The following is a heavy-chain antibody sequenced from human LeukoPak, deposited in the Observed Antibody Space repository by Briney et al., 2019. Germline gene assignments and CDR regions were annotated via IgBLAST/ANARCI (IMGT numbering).Heavy chain of an antibody. V-gene: IGHV1-2*02. CDR2: INPNSGGT. CDR1: GYTFTGYY. J-gene: IGHJ3*02. CDR3: ARDPRSTVSGAFDI. D-gene: IGHD3-10*01. Sequence: ASVKVSCKASGYTFTGYYMHWVRQAPGPGLEWMGWINPNSGGTNYAQKFQGRVTMTRDTSISTAYMELSRLRSDDTAVYYCARDPRSTVSGAFDIWGQGTMVTVSS.